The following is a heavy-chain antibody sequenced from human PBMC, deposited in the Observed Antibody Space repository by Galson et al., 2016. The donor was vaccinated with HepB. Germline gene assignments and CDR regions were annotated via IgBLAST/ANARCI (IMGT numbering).Heavy chain of an antibody. CDR2: IWYDGSNK. J-gene: IGHJ4*02. CDR3: ARVSGESGPDY. D-gene: IGHD3-10*01. V-gene: IGHV3-33*01. Sequence: SLRLSCAASGFTFSSYGMHWVRQAPGKGLEWVAVIWYDGSNKYYADSVKGRLTISRDNSRNTLYLQMNSLRAEDTAVYYCARVSGESGPDYWGQGTLVTVS. CDR1: GFTFSSYG.